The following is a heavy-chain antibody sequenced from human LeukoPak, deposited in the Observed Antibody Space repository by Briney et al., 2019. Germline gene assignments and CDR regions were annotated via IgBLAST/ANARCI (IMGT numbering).Heavy chain of an antibody. J-gene: IGHJ6*03. CDR2: IRYDGSGK. V-gene: IGHV3-30*02. D-gene: IGHD3-22*01. Sequence: GGSLRLSCAASGFTFSSYGMHWVRQAPGKGLEWVAFIRYDGSGKYYADSVKGRFTISRDNSKSTLYLQMNSLRTEDTAVYYCAKGSKAVVFTRDHYMDVWGKGTTVTFSS. CDR1: GFTFSSYG. CDR3: AKGSKAVVFTRDHYMDV.